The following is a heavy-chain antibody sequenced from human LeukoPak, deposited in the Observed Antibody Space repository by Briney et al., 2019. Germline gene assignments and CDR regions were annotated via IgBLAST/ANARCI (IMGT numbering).Heavy chain of an antibody. Sequence: PGGSLRLSCAVSGFTISSYWTHWVRQAPGKGLVWVSRINSVGSYTNYADSVKGRFTISRDNGKNTLYLQMNSLRAEDTAVYYCARGYCSNTSCNYYYAMDVWGQGTTVTVSS. CDR1: GFTISSYW. CDR3: ARGYCSNTSCNYYYAMDV. J-gene: IGHJ6*02. CDR2: INSVGSYT. V-gene: IGHV3-74*01. D-gene: IGHD2-2*01.